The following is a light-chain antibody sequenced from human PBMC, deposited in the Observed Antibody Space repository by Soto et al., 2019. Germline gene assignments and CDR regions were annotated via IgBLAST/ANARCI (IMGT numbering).Light chain of an antibody. V-gene: IGKV1-33*01. J-gene: IGKJ4*02. CDR2: DAS. CDR1: QDIKNY. Sequence: DIQMTQSPSSLSASVGDRVSITCQASQDIKNYLSWYQQKPGKAPKLLIYDASILETGVPSRFIGSGSGTDFTFTISSPQPEDIASYYCQQYDDHPLTFGGGTKVEIQ. CDR3: QQYDDHPLT.